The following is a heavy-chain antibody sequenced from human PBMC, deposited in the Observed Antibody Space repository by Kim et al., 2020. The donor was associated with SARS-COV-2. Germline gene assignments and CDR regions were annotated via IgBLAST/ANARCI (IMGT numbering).Heavy chain of an antibody. CDR3: ARDSGYDLGVLDY. Sequence: GGSLRLSCAASGFTFSSYAMHWVRQAPGKGLEWVAVISYDGSNKYYADSVKGRFTISRDNSKNTLYLQMNSLRAEDTAVYYCARDSGYDLGVLDYWGQGTLVTVSS. D-gene: IGHD5-12*01. V-gene: IGHV3-30-3*01. J-gene: IGHJ4*02. CDR2: ISYDGSNK. CDR1: GFTFSSYA.